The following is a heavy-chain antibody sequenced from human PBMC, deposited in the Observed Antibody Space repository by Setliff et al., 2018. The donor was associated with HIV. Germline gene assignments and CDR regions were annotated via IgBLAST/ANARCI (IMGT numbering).Heavy chain of an antibody. Sequence: SETLSLTCTVSGGSISSGSYYWSWIRQPAGKGLEWIGHIHTSGSTNHNPSLKSRVTISVDTSKNQFSLKLSSVTAADTAVYYCARGRVPFRYTGWGQGTLVTVSS. V-gene: IGHV4-61*09. CDR2: IHTSGST. CDR1: GGSISSGSYY. D-gene: IGHD5-18*01. CDR3: ARGRVPFRYTG. J-gene: IGHJ4*02.